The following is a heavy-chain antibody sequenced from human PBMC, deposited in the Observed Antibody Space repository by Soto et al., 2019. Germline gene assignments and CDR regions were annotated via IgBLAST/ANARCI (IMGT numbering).Heavy chain of an antibody. J-gene: IGHJ4*02. D-gene: IGHD1-26*01. CDR3: ATPVIGGATKQGLG. V-gene: IGHV3-30*03. CDR1: GFTFSSYG. CDR2: ISYDGSNK. Sequence: QVQLVESGGGVVQPGRSLRLSCAASGFTFSSYGMHWVRQAPGKGLEWVAVISYDGSNKYYADSVKGRFTISRDNSKNTRYLQMNSLRAEDTAVYDCATPVIGGATKQGLGWGQGTLVTVSS.